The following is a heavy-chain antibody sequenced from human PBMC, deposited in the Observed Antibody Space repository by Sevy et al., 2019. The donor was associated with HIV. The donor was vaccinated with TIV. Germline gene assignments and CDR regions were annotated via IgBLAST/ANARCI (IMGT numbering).Heavy chain of an antibody. CDR3: AKQGGYCSNGVCYRSFDY. V-gene: IGHV3-30*18. J-gene: IGHJ4*02. CDR1: GFTFSSFG. Sequence: GGSLRLSCAASGFTFSSFGMHWVRQAPGKGLEWVAIISQDGSNKIYADSVKGRFTISRDNSKNTLYLQMDSLRADDTAVYYCAKQGGYCSNGVCYRSFDYWGQGTLVTVSS. D-gene: IGHD2-8*01. CDR2: ISQDGSNK.